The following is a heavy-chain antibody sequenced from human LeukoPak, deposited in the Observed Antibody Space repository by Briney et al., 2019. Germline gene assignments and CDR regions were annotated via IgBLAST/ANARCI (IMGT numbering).Heavy chain of an antibody. Sequence: GGSLRLSCAASGFTFSSYGMHWVRQAPGKGLEWVAVISYDGSNKYYADSVKGRFPISRDNSKNTLYLQMNSMRAEDTAVYYCAKKGSYSDYYYYGMDVWGQGTTVTVSS. CDR2: ISYDGSNK. CDR3: AKKGSYSDYYYYGMDV. D-gene: IGHD1-26*01. J-gene: IGHJ6*02. CDR1: GFTFSSYG. V-gene: IGHV3-30*18.